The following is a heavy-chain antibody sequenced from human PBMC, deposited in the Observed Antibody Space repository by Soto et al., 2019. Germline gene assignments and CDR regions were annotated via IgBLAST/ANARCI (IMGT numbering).Heavy chain of an antibody. CDR2: ISARGGRL. D-gene: IGHD5-12*01. V-gene: IGHV3-23*01. Sequence: EVQLLESGGGLVQPGGSLRLSCAGSGFSFSWYAMVWVRQAPGKGLEWVSVISARGGRLYFADSVKGLVTTSRDNYKNVLSLEMSSMRADDTATYFSAKRSIKYSASVDNWGQGTLVLVSS. J-gene: IGHJ4*02. CDR1: GFSFSWYA. CDR3: AKRSIKYSASVDN.